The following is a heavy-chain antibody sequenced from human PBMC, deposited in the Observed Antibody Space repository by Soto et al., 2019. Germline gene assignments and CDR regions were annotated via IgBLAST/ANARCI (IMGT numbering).Heavy chain of an antibody. V-gene: IGHV3-30*18. D-gene: IGHD4-17*01. Sequence: QVQLVESGGGVVQPGRSLRLSCAASGFTFSSYGMHWVRQAPGKGLEWVAVISYDGSNKYYADSVKGRFTISRDNSKNTLYLQMNSLRAEDTAVYYCAKVPNEDYVVDYWGQGTLVTVSS. CDR3: AKVPNEDYVVDY. J-gene: IGHJ4*02. CDR2: ISYDGSNK. CDR1: GFTFSSYG.